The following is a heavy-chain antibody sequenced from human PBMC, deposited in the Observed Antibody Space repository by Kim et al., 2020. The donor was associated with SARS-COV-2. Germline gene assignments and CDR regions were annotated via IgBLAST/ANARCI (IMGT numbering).Heavy chain of an antibody. D-gene: IGHD4-17*01. CDR2: IDPSDSYT. J-gene: IGHJ4*02. V-gene: IGHV5-10-1*01. CDR1: GYSFTSYW. Sequence: GESLKISCKGSGYSFTSYWISWVRQMPGKGLEWMGRIDPSDSYTNYSPSFQGHVTISADKSISTAYLQWSSLKASDTAMYYCARHVYGDYYFDYWGQGTLVTVSS. CDR3: ARHVYGDYYFDY.